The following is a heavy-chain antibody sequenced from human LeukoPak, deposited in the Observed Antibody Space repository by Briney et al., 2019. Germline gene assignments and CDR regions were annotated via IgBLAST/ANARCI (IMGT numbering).Heavy chain of an antibody. D-gene: IGHD3-10*01. CDR2: ISAYNGNT. CDR1: GYSFTNYD. CDR3: AKWSPNYYGSGSYYRGCYFDY. Sequence: ASVKVSCKASGYSFTNYDISWVRQAPGQGLEWMGWISAYNGNTNCAQKLQGRVTMTTDTSTSTAYMELRSLRSDDTAVYYRAKWSPNYYGSGSYYRGCYFDYWGQGTLVTVSS. V-gene: IGHV1-18*01. J-gene: IGHJ4*02.